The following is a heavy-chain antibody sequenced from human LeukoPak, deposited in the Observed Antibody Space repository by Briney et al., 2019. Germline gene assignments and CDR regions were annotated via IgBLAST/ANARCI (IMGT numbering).Heavy chain of an antibody. CDR1: GGSISSSSYY. Sequence: SETLSLTCTVSGGSISSSSYYWGWIRQPPGKGLEWIGSIYYSGSTYYNPSLKSRVTISVDTSKNQFSLKLSSVTAADTAVYYCARRYYYDSSGYYDYWGQGTLVTVSS. J-gene: IGHJ4*02. CDR3: ARRYYYDSSGYYDY. CDR2: IYYSGST. D-gene: IGHD3-22*01. V-gene: IGHV4-39*07.